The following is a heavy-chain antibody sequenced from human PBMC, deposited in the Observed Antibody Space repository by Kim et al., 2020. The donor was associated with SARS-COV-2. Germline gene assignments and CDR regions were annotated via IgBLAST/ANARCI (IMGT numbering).Heavy chain of an antibody. V-gene: IGHV3-7*01. J-gene: IGHJ4*02. CDR1: GITSSSYW. CDR2: IKRDGSER. Sequence: GGSLRLSCVESGITSSSYWLTWVRQAPGKGLEWVANIKRDGSERYYVDSVKGRFTISRDNAKSSVFLQMNSLRSEDTAVYYCGISGIWGQGTLVGVSS. CDR3: GISGI.